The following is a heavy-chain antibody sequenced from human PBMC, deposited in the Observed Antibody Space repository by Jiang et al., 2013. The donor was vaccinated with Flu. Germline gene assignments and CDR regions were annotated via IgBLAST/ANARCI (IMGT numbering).Heavy chain of an antibody. CDR2: IYYSESIDYSGST. J-gene: IGHJ2*01. V-gene: IGHV4-59*08. CDR1: VAPSVVTT. CDR3: ARLPPSAEVPEGYFDL. Sequence: GLVKTFRRPCPSPALSLVAPSVVTTGAGSGSPHGKGLQWIGSIYYSESIDYSGSTNYNPSLKSRVAISLDTSKNQFSLKLSSVTAADTAVFYCARLPPSAEVPEGYFDLWGRGTLVTVSS. D-gene: IGHD4/OR15-4a*01.